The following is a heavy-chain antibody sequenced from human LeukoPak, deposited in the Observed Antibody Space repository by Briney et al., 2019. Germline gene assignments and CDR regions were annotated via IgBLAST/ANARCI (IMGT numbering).Heavy chain of an antibody. J-gene: IGHJ4*02. D-gene: IGHD1-26*01. V-gene: IGHV1-69*13. CDR2: IIPIFGTA. CDR3: ARGKSGSYSIPFDY. CDR1: GYTFTGYY. Sequence: SVKVSCKASGYTFTGYYMHWVRQAPGQGLEWMGGIIPIFGTANYAQKFQGRVTITADESTSTAYMELSSLRSEDTAVYYCARGKSGSYSIPFDYWGQGTLVTVSS.